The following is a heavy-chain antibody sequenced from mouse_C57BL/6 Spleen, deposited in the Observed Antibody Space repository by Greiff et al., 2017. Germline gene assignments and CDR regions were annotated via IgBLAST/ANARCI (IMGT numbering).Heavy chain of an antibody. J-gene: IGHJ3*01. Sequence: VQLKESGPGMVKPSQSLSLTCTVTGYSITSGYDWHWIRHFPGNKLEWMGYISYSGSTNYNPSLKSRISITHDTSKNHFFLKLNSVTTEDTATYYCARDRGGYYVWFAYWGQGTLVTVSA. CDR2: ISYSGST. CDR1: GYSITSGYD. CDR3: ARDRGGYYVWFAY. V-gene: IGHV3-1*01. D-gene: IGHD2-3*01.